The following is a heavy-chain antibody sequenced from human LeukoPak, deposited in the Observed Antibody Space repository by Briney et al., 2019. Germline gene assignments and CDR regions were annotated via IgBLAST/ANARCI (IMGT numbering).Heavy chain of an antibody. D-gene: IGHD6-19*01. CDR3: ARGEAGYTSAWVVY. CDR1: GFTFSSYA. CDR2: ISGSGGST. J-gene: IGHJ4*02. Sequence: GGSLRLSCGTSGFTFSSYAMSWVRQAPGKGLEWVSVISGSGGSTYYADPVKGRFTISRDNSKNTLYLQMNSLRAEDTAAYYCARGEAGYTSAWVVYWGQGTLVTVSS. V-gene: IGHV3-23*01.